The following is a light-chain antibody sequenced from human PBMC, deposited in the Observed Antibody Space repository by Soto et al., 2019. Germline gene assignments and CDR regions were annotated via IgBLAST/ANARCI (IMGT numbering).Light chain of an antibody. J-gene: IGLJ3*02. CDR2: AVS. CDR3: HSFTTSITRV. CDR1: SSDVSAYNR. V-gene: IGLV2-14*01. Sequence: QSVLTQPASVSGSPGQSITISCTGTSSDVSAYNRVSWYQHHPGKAPKLMIYAVSNRPSGVSNRFSGSKSGNTASLTISGLQAEDEADYYCHSFTTSITRVFGGGTKVTVL.